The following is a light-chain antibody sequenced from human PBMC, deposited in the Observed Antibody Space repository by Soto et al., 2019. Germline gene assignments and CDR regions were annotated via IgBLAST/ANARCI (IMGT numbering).Light chain of an antibody. CDR3: QQLGNSRPWT. CDR2: GAS. J-gene: IGKJ1*01. CDR1: ESVGSCL. V-gene: IGKV3-20*01. Sequence: DIVLSQSPRTLSFSPGERATLSCRTRESVGSCLIAWYQQKPGQAPRLLIYGASSRATGITDRFSGSGSGTDVSLPIIRLEPDDYAVYYCQQLGNSRPWTFGQGTKVDIK.